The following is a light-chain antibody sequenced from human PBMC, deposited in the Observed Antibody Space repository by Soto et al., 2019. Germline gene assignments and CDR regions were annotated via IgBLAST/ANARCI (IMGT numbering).Light chain of an antibody. CDR1: SSDDGDYNY. V-gene: IGLV2-14*01. Sequence: QSVLTQPASVSGSPGQSITISCTGTSSDDGDYNYVSWYQQYPGKAPKLMIYEVSNRPSGVSNRFSGSKSGNTASLTISGLQAGDEADYYCSSYTSSSTLVVFGGGTKLTVL. CDR3: SSYTSSSTLVV. J-gene: IGLJ2*01. CDR2: EVS.